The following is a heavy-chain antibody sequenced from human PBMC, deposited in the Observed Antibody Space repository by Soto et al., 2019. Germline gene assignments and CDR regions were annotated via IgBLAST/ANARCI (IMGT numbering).Heavy chain of an antibody. J-gene: IGHJ4*02. CDR2: ISYDGNVA. Sequence: QVQLVESGGGVVQPGRSLRLSCAASGFTFSSYGMHWVRQAPGKGLEWVTVISYDGNVAYYADSVKGRFTISRDNSKNTLYLQMNSLRTEDTAMYYCAKEGPITNWYFDYWRQGTLVTVSS. D-gene: IGHD1-1*01. V-gene: IGHV3-30*18. CDR1: GFTFSSYG. CDR3: AKEGPITNWYFDY.